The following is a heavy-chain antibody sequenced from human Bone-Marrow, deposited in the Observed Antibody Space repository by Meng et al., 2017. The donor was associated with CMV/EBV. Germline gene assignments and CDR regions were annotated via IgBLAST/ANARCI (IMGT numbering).Heavy chain of an antibody. Sequence: GGSLRLSCSAPGFTFSNAWMSWVRQAPGKGLEWVGRIKSKTDGGTTDYAAPVKGRFTISRDDSKNTLYLQMNSLKTEDTAVYYCTTDQYYGSSGYYPDAFDIWGQGTMVTVSS. D-gene: IGHD3-22*01. CDR2: IKSKTDGGTT. V-gene: IGHV3-15*01. CDR3: TTDQYYGSSGYYPDAFDI. J-gene: IGHJ3*02. CDR1: GFTFSNAW.